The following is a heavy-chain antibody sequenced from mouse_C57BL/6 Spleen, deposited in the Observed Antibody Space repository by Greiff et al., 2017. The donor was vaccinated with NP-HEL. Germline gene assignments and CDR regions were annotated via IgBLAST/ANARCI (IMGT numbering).Heavy chain of an antibody. CDR1: GYTFTDYY. V-gene: IGHV1-26*01. D-gene: IGHD2-1*01. CDR2: INPNNGGT. CDR3: ARSAGNYDFDY. J-gene: IGHJ2*01. Sequence: EVQLQQSGPELVKPGASVKISCKASGYTFTDYYMNWVKQSHGKSLEWIGDINPNNGGTSYNQKFKGKATLTVDKSSSTAYMELRSLTSEDSAVYYCARSAGNYDFDYWGQGTTLTVSS.